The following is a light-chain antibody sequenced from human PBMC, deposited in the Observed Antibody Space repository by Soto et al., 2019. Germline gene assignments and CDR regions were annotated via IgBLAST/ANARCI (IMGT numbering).Light chain of an antibody. CDR2: AAS. V-gene: IGKV1-9*01. Sequence: DIQMTQSPSTLSASVGDRVTITCRASQSISNWLAWYQQKPGKAPTLLIYAASTLQSGVPSRFSGSGSGTEFTLTISSLQPQDFATYSCQQLNSYPLTFGGGTKVDIK. CDR3: QQLNSYPLT. J-gene: IGKJ4*01. CDR1: QSISNW.